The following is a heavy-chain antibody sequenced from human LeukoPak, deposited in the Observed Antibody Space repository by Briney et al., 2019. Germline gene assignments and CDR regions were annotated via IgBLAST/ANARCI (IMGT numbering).Heavy chain of an antibody. D-gene: IGHD1-26*01. J-gene: IGHJ4*02. Sequence: SETLSLTCTVSGASTSVYYWSWIRQSAGKGLEWIGRISSSGNTNYNPSLKSRVTMSVETSKNQISLKVTSVTAADTAMYYCASDRPHSASYYHYWGQGTLVTVSS. CDR3: ASDRPHSASYYHY. CDR2: ISSSGNT. V-gene: IGHV4-4*07. CDR1: GASTSVYY.